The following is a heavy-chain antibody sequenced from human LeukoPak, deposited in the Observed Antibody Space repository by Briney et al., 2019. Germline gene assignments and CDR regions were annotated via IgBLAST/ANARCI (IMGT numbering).Heavy chain of an antibody. CDR3: ARRDYYGSGSYYGNFDY. CDR2: IYPVDSHT. V-gene: IGHV5-51*01. Sequence: GESLKISCKSSGYSFTNHWIGWVRQMPGKRLEWMGVIYPVDSHTRYSPSFRGQVTISADKSISTAYLQWSSLQASDTAMYYCARRDYYGSGSYYGNFDYWGQGTLVTVSS. D-gene: IGHD3-10*01. CDR1: GYSFTNHW. J-gene: IGHJ4*02.